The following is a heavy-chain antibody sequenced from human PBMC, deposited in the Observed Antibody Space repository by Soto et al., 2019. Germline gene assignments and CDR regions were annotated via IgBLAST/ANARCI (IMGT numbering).Heavy chain of an antibody. CDR3: AKGDKLEPKAGYAFNP. J-gene: IGHJ5*02. D-gene: IGHD5-18*01. V-gene: IGHV6-1*01. CDR1: VDSVSSNTDS. CDR2: TYFRPKWYN. Sequence: PAQTLSLTCAISVDSVSSNTDSWNWIRQSPSRGLGWLGRTYFRPKWYNDYAVSVKSRIIINPDTSNNQFSLQLNSMTPADTAVYFCAKGDKLEPKAGYAFNPSGPGFMVTVS.